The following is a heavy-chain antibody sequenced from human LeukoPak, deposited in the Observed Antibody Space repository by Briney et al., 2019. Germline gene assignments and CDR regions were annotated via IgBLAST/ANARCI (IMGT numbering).Heavy chain of an antibody. V-gene: IGHV3-30-3*01. CDR1: GFTLSSFT. CDR3: ARAYDSSWHNFDY. J-gene: IGHJ4*02. D-gene: IGHD6-13*01. CDR2: ISYDESQK. Sequence: QAGGSLRLSCAASGFTLSSFTMHWVRHNPGKGLEWVAVISYDESQKWYADSVKGRFTISRDTSKNTLYLEMDSLRGEDTAVYYCARAYDSSWHNFDYWGQGSLVTVSS.